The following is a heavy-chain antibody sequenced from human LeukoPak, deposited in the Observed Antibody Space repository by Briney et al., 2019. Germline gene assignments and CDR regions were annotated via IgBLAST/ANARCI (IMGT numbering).Heavy chain of an antibody. J-gene: IGHJ5*02. D-gene: IGHD6-19*01. V-gene: IGHV3-7*01. Sequence: GGSLRLSCAASGFTLSSYWMSWVRQAPGKGLEWVANIKQDGSEKKYVDSVKGRFTISRDNADNSLYLQMSSLRAEDTAIYYCVREGGSGWYSGWFDPWGQGILVTVSS. CDR2: IKQDGSEK. CDR3: VREGGSGWYSGWFDP. CDR1: GFTLSSYW.